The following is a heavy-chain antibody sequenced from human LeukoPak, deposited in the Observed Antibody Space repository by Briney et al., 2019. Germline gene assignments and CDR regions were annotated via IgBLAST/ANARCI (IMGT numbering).Heavy chain of an antibody. CDR3: ARDKIAAAGTDYYYDMDV. CDR2: ISSSSSYI. J-gene: IGHJ6*02. V-gene: IGHV3-21*01. Sequence: GGSLRLSCAASGFTFSSYSMNWVRQAPGKGLEWVSSISSSSSYIYYADSVKGRFTISRDNAKNSLYLQMNSLRAEDTAVYYCARDKIAAAGTDYYYDMDVWGQGTTVTVSS. CDR1: GFTFSSYS. D-gene: IGHD6-13*01.